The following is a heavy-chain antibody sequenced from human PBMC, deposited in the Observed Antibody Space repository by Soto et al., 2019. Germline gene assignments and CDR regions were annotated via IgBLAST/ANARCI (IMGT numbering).Heavy chain of an antibody. CDR1: VVSISSGDYY. CDR2: IYYSGST. CDR3: ARAGGGAFRTRYNQGLDM. J-gene: IGHJ6*02. D-gene: IGHD1-1*01. Sequence: SETLSLTCTVSVVSISSGDYYCSWIRQPPWKGLEWIGYIYYSGSTYYHPSLQSRVTISVDASKNQFSLKLRSVTAADTAMYYCARAGGGAFRTRYNQGLDMGGQGTTVTVSS. V-gene: IGHV4-30-4*01.